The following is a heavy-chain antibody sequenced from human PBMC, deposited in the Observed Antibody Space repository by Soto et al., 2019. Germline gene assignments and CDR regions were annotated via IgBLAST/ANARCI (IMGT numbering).Heavy chain of an antibody. D-gene: IGHD6-13*01. CDR2: IYHGDSDT. CDR1: GYSFTSYW. CDR3: ASGRAAAAKGIRYDYGRDV. J-gene: IGHJ6*02. Sequence: GESLVISCKGSGYSFTSYWIGWVRQMPGKGLECMGIIYHGDSDTRYSPSFQGQVTISADKSISTAYLQWSGLKASDTAMYYCASGRAAAAKGIRYDYGRDVWGQGTTVTVSS. V-gene: IGHV5-51*01.